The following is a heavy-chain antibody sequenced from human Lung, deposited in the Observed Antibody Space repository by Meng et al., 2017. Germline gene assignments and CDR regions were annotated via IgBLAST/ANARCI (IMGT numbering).Heavy chain of an antibody. V-gene: IGHV4-30-4*01. Sequence: QVHLQTSGPGLVKPSQALSLTCSVYGGSISSSNYYWSWIRQPPGKGLEWSGHIYNSGSTYYHPSLKSRITISVDTSKNQFSLKLSSVTAADTAVYYCARGQKGYFDLWGRGTLVTVSS. CDR3: ARGQKGYFDL. J-gene: IGHJ2*01. CDR1: GGSISSSNYY. CDR2: IYNSGST.